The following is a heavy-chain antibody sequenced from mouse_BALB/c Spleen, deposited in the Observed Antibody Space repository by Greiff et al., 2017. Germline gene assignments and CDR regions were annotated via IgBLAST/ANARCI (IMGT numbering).Heavy chain of an antibody. D-gene: IGHD2-1*01. J-gene: IGHJ3*01. CDR3: ARGGNYGHLFAY. CDR2: ISTLAYSI. V-gene: IGHV5-15*02. CDR1: GFTFSDYG. Sequence: DVMLVESGGGLVQPGGSRKLSCAASGFTFSDYGMAWVRQAPGKGPEWVAFISTLAYSIYYADTVTGRFTISRENAKNTLYLEMSSLMSEDTAMYYCARGGNYGHLFAYWGQGTLVTVSA.